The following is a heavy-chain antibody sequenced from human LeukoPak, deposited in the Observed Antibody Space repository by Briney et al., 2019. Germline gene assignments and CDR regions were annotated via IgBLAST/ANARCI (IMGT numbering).Heavy chain of an antibody. J-gene: IGHJ4*02. Sequence: ASVKVSFKASGYTFTDYFMHWVRQAPGQGLEGMGWINPNSGGTNSARKFQGRVTITRDTSINTDYMALSRLRSDVSAVYYCARDPYYYGSGTYTCDYWGQGALVSVSS. D-gene: IGHD3-10*01. CDR3: ARDPYYYGSGTYTCDY. CDR2: INPNSGGT. V-gene: IGHV1-2*02. CDR1: GYTFTDYF.